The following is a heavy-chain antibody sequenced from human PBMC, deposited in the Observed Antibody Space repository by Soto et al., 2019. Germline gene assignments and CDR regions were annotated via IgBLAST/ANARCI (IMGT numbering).Heavy chain of an antibody. CDR3: ARDQRALRYFDY. CDR2: IHYSGST. V-gene: IGHV4-30-4*02. J-gene: IGHJ4*02. Sequence: SDTLSLTCSVSGASISGGDYYWSWIRQPPGEALEWIGHIHYSGSTYYNASLKSRLTISLDTSKNEFSLNLNSVTAADTAVYYCARDQRALRYFDYWGQGTLVT. CDR1: GASISGGDYY.